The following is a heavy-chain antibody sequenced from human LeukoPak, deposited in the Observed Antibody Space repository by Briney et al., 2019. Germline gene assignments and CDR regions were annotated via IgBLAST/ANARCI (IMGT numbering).Heavy chain of an antibody. Sequence: SETLSLTCTVSGGSISSSKDYWGWIRQPPGKGLEWIGSIYYSENTYYNPSLKSRVSISVDTSKNQFTLKLSSMTAADTAVYYCARRTYSENYWKHFDSWGQGTLVTVSS. CDR1: GGSISSSKDY. CDR2: IYYSENT. V-gene: IGHV4-39*01. D-gene: IGHD1-26*01. J-gene: IGHJ4*02. CDR3: ARRTYSENYWKHFDS.